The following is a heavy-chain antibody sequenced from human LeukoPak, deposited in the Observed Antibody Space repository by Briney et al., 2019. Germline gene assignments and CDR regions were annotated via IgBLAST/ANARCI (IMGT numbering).Heavy chain of an antibody. CDR3: AKWVSGGSGSYSDALDYYYYMDV. CDR1: GFTFSSYW. CDR2: ISGSGGST. D-gene: IGHD3-10*01. J-gene: IGHJ6*03. V-gene: IGHV3-23*01. Sequence: GGSLRLSCAASGFTFSSYWMSWVRQAPGKGLEWVSAISGSGGSTYYADSVKGRFTISRDNSKNTLYLQMNSLRAEDTAVYYCAKWVSGGSGSYSDALDYYYYMDVWGKGTTVTVSS.